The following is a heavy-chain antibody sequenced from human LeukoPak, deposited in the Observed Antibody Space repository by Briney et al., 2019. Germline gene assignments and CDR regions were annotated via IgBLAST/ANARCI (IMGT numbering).Heavy chain of an antibody. D-gene: IGHD3-16*02. CDR2: ISSTGGIT. V-gene: IGHV3-23*01. CDR3: ANPYVWGNYRTPNHDAFDV. Sequence: GGSLRLSCAASGFTFSSYAMSWVRQAPGKGLEWVSVISSTGGITHYADSVKGRFTISRDNSKNTLYMQMNSLRAEDTAVYYCANPYVWGNYRTPNHDAFDVWGQGTMVSVSS. J-gene: IGHJ3*01. CDR1: GFTFSSYA.